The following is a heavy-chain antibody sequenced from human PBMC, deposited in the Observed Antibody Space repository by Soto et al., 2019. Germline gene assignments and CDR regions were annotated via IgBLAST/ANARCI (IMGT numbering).Heavy chain of an antibody. V-gene: IGHV1-18*01. Sequence: GPEVKQPGASVKVSCKTSGYSFTTYGVRWVRQAPGQGLEWMAWISGNSGDTRFAQNFQGRVTLTTDTSTSTAYMELRSLTSDDTAVYYCAKTRGDIFDAWGQGTMVIVSS. J-gene: IGHJ3*01. CDR1: GYSFTTYG. CDR3: AKTRGDIFDA. D-gene: IGHD2-21*01. CDR2: ISGNSGDT.